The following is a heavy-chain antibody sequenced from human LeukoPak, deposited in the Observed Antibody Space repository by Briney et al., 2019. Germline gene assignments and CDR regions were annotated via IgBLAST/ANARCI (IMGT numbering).Heavy chain of an antibody. Sequence: SETLSLTCTVSGGSISSGTYYWTWLRQPAGKGLDSIGRIYTSGSTNYNPSLDRRVTISVDTSKNHFSLKLSSVTAADTAVYYCARDLGYYDSSGYINWFDPWGQGTLVTVSS. CDR1: GGSISSGTYY. D-gene: IGHD3-22*01. V-gene: IGHV4-61*02. CDR3: ARDLGYYDSSGYINWFDP. CDR2: IYTSGST. J-gene: IGHJ5*02.